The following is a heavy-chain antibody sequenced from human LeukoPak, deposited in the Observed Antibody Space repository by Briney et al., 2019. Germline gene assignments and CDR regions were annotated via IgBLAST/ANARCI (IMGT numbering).Heavy chain of an antibody. CDR2: MSPNSGDT. J-gene: IGHJ4*02. D-gene: IGHD7-27*01. CDR3: ARGPPNWGYDY. Sequence: GASVKVSCKASGYTFTCYDFNWVRQATGQRPEWMGWMSPNSGDTGYAQKFQDRVTMTRNTSISTAYMELSSLRSDDTAVYYCARGPPNWGYDYWGPGTLVTVSS. V-gene: IGHV1-8*01. CDR1: GYTFTCYD.